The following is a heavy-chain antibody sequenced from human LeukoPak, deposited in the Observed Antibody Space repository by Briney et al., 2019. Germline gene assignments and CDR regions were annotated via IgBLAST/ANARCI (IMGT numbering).Heavy chain of an antibody. CDR3: ASLSGVVVPAAIPTYYYYMDV. V-gene: IGHV4-39*01. CDR1: GGSISSSSYY. Sequence: SETLSLTCTVSGGSISSSSYYWGWIRQPPGKGLEWIGSIYYSGSTYYNPSLKSRVTISVDTSKNQFPLKLSSVTAADTAVYYCASLSGVVVPAAIPTYYYYMDVWGKGTTVTVSS. CDR2: IYYSGST. J-gene: IGHJ6*03. D-gene: IGHD2-2*02.